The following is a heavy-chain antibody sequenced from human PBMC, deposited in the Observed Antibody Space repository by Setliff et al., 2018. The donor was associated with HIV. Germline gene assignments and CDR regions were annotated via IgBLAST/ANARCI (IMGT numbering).Heavy chain of an antibody. CDR2: VSGYNGDT. V-gene: IGHV1-18*01. CDR1: GDTFSSYG. D-gene: IGHD3-22*01. J-gene: IGHJ4*02. CDR3: ARDPPGNPWFFDY. Sequence: GASVKVSCKASGDTFSSYGISWVRQDPGQGLEWVGWVSGYNGDTNYVQNLRGRVTVTTDTSTTTAYMELRSLTSDDTAMYYCARDPPGNPWFFDYWGPGTLVTVSS.